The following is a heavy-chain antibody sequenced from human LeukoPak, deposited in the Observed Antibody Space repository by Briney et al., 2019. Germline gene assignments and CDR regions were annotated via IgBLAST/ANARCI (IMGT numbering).Heavy chain of an antibody. CDR3: AKDVVVVPAAYFDY. J-gene: IGHJ4*02. CDR1: GFTLSSYS. V-gene: IGHV3-21*04. Sequence: NSGGSRRLSCAASGFTLSSYSMNWVRQAPGKGLEWVSSIISSSSYIYYADSVKGRFTLSTDNAKQSPSLQMTSLRAGDTAVYYCAKDVVVVPAAYFDYWGQGTLVTVSS. D-gene: IGHD2-2*01. CDR2: IISSSSYI.